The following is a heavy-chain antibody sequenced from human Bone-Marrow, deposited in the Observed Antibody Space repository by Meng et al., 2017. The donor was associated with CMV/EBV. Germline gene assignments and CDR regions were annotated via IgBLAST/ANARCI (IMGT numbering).Heavy chain of an antibody. CDR3: ASGGNPAGYYYGMDV. CDR1: GYTFRTYY. CDR2: INPTGGKT. J-gene: IGHJ6*02. Sequence: ASVKVSCKTSGYTFRTYYIHWVRQVSGQGLEWMGIINPTGGKTRYAQKFQDRIIMTTDTSTSTAYMELSRLRSDDTAVYYCASGGNPAGYYYGMDVWGQGTTVTVSS. D-gene: IGHD4-23*01. V-gene: IGHV1-46*01.